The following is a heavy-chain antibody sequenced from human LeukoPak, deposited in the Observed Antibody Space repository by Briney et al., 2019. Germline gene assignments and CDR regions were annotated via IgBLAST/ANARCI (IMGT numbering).Heavy chain of an antibody. D-gene: IGHD3-16*01. CDR3: AKNLGPFDV. V-gene: IGHV3-23*01. CDR1: GFTFNKFA. Sequence: GGSLRLSCAASGFTFNKFAVTWVRQAPGKGLEWVSTIADAGTYYADSVKGRFIISRDNSKNMLYLQLNSLRADDTAMYYCAKNLGPFDVRGQGTMVTVSS. CDR2: IADAGT. J-gene: IGHJ3*01.